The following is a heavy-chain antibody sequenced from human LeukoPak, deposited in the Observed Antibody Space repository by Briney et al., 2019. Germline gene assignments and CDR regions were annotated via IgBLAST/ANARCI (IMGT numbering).Heavy chain of an antibody. CDR1: GGSISRYY. CDR2: IYYSGST. CDR3: ARGRYSYGSYVDY. J-gene: IGHJ4*02. Sequence: PSETLSLTSTVSGGSISRYYWSWIRQPPGKGLEWIGYIYYSGSTNYNPSLKSRVTISVDTSKNQFALKLSSVTAADTAVYYCARGRYSYGSYVDYWGQGTLVTVSS. D-gene: IGHD5-18*01. V-gene: IGHV4-59*01.